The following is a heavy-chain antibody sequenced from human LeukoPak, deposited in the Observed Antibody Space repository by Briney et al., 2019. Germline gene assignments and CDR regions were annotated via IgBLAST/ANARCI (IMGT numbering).Heavy chain of an antibody. D-gene: IGHD6-13*01. J-gene: IGHJ3*02. CDR1: GGSISSYY. CDR3: ARDRAAAVPFDI. Sequence: SETLSLTCTVSGGSISSYYWSWIRQPPGKGLEWIGSIYYSGSTYYNPSLKSRVTISVDTSKNQFSLKLSSVTAADTAVYYCARDRAAAVPFDIWGQGTMVTVSS. CDR2: IYYSGST. V-gene: IGHV4-59*12.